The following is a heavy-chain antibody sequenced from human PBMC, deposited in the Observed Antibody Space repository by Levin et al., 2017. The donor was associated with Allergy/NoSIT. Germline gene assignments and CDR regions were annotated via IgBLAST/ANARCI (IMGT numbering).Heavy chain of an antibody. V-gene: IGHV3-9*01. D-gene: IGHD7-27*01. CDR3: TKGTWGSPFDY. J-gene: IGHJ4*02. CDR1: GFIFGDYT. CDR2: INWNSASV. Sequence: GGSLRLSCAASGFIFGDYTMHWVRQAPGKGLEWVSAINWNSASVDYADSVKGRFTISRDNAKNSLYLQMNSLRAEDTAFYYCTKGTWGSPFDYWGQGTLVTVSS.